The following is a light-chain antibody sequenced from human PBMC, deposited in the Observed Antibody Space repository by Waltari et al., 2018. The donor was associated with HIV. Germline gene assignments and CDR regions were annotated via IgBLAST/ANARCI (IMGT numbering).Light chain of an antibody. CDR2: EVS. CDR1: SSDVGGYNY. CDR3: SSYAGSNNLGV. Sequence: QSALTQPPSASGSPGQSVTISCTGTSSDVGGYNYVSWYQQHPGKAPKLMIYEVSKLPSGVPDRFFGSKSGNTASLTVSGLQAEDEADYYCSSYAGSNNLGVFGGGTKLTVL. V-gene: IGLV2-8*01. J-gene: IGLJ2*01.